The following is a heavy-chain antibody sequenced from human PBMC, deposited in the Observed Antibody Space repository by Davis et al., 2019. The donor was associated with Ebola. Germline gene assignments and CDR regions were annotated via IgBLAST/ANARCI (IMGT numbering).Heavy chain of an antibody. J-gene: IGHJ4*02. D-gene: IGHD3-22*01. Sequence: GESLKISCAASGFSFSTYGMHWVRQAPGKGLEWVAVISYNENHRDYVDSVKGRFTISRDNSDNTLYLQMNSLRAEDTAVYYCARDNYYDSSFDQWGQGTLVTVSS. CDR2: ISYNENHR. CDR3: ARDNYYDSSFDQ. V-gene: IGHV3-30*03. CDR1: GFSFSTYG.